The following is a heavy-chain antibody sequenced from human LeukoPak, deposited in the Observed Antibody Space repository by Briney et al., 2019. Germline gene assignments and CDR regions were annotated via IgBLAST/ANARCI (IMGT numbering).Heavy chain of an antibody. J-gene: IGHJ4*02. D-gene: IGHD2-2*01. CDR2: MNPNSGNT. CDR1: GYTFTSYD. V-gene: IGHV1-8*03. Sequence: ASVKVSCKASGYTFTSYDINWVRQATGQGLEWMGWMNPNSGNTGYAQKFQGRVTITRNTSISTAYMELSSLRSEDTAVYYCARDALQLRYCSSTSCYDPTSFDYWGQGTLVTVSS. CDR3: ARDALQLRYCSSTSCYDPTSFDY.